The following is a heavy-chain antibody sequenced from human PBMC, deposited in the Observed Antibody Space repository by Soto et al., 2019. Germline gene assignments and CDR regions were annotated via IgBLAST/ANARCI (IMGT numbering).Heavy chain of an antibody. J-gene: IGHJ5*02. CDR3: AKEPKKRGYDIPAP. CDR1: GFIFSSHW. D-gene: IGHD3-9*01. V-gene: IGHV3-7*01. CDR2: IKQDGSEK. Sequence: PGGSLRLSCAASGFIFSSHWMSWVRQAPGKGLEWVANIKQDGSEKDYVDSVKGRFTISRDNAKNSLYLQMNSLRAEDTAVYYCAKEPKKRGYDIPAPWGQGTLVTVSA.